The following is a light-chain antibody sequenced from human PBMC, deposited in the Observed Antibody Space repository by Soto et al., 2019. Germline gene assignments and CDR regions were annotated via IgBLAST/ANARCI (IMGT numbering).Light chain of an antibody. J-gene: IGKJ1*01. V-gene: IGKV3-15*01. CDR2: GAS. CDR3: QQYNNWWT. Sequence: EIVMTQSPATLSVSPGERATLSCRASQSISNNLAWYHQRPGQAPRLLIYGASTRATGIPARFNGSGSGTEFTLTISSLQSEDFAVYDCQQYNNWWTFGQGTRVEIK. CDR1: QSISNN.